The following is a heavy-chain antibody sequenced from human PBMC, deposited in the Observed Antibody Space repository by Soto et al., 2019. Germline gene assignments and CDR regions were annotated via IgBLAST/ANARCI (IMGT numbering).Heavy chain of an antibody. CDR3: AREVGAIYYYYGMDV. D-gene: IGHD1-26*01. V-gene: IGHV3-33*01. CDR2: IWYDGSNK. J-gene: IGHJ6*02. Sequence: QVQLVESGGGVVQPGRSLRLSCAASGFTFSSYGMHWVRQAPGKGLEWVAVIWYDGSNKYYADSVKGRFTISRDNSKNTLYLQMNSLRAEGTAVYYCAREVGAIYYYYGMDVWGQGTTVTVSS. CDR1: GFTFSSYG.